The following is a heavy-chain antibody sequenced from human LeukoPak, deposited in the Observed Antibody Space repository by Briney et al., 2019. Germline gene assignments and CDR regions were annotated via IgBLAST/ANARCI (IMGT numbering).Heavy chain of an antibody. J-gene: IGHJ6*02. CDR2: IYYSGST. V-gene: IGHV4-39*07. CDR3: ASRVRITMIVVVITTLYLEDV. Sequence: SETVSLACTVSGGSISSSTYYWGWIRQPPGKGLEWIGSIYYSGSTYYNPSLKSRVTISVDTSKNQFSLKLSSVTAADTAVYYCASRVRITMIVVVITTLYLEDVWGQGTTVTVSS. CDR1: GGSISSSTYY. D-gene: IGHD3-22*01.